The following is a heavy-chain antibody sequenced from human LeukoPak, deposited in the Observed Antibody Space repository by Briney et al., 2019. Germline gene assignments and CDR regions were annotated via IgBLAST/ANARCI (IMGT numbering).Heavy chain of an antibody. CDR3: ARSFVAATSYFDY. V-gene: IGHV1-18*04. J-gene: IGHJ4*02. CDR2: ISAYNGNT. Sequence: GASVKVSCKASGYTFTGYYMHWVRQAPGQGLEWMGWISAYNGNTNYAQKLQGRVTMTTDTSTSTAYMEPRSLRSDDTAVYYCARSFVAATSYFDYWGQGTLVTVSS. D-gene: IGHD2-15*01. CDR1: GYTFTGYY.